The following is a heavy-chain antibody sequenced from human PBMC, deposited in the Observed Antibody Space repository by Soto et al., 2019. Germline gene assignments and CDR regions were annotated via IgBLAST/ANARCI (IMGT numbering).Heavy chain of an antibody. V-gene: IGHV5-10-1*01. CDR3: ALRDVREYCMDV. J-gene: IGHJ6*02. Sequence: GEYLKISCKGSGYSFTSYWISWVRQMPGKGLEWMGRIDPSDSYTNYSPSFQGHVTISAAKSISTAYLQWSSLKASDTAMYYCALRDVREYCMDVWCQGTLVTVS. D-gene: IGHD2-8*01. CDR2: IDPSDSYT. CDR1: GYSFTSYW.